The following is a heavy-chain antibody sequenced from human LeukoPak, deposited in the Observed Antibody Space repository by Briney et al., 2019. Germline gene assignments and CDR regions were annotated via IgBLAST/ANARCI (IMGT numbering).Heavy chain of an antibody. V-gene: IGHV3-30*18. CDR1: GFTFSSYG. Sequence: GGSLRLSCAASGFTFSSYGMHWVRQAPGKGLEWVAVISYDGSNKYYADSVKGRFTISRDNSKNTLYLQMNSLRAEDTAVYYCAKLVGTHCGGDCYDFDYWGQGTLVTVSS. CDR2: ISYDGSNK. J-gene: IGHJ4*02. D-gene: IGHD2-21*02. CDR3: AKLVGTHCGGDCYDFDY.